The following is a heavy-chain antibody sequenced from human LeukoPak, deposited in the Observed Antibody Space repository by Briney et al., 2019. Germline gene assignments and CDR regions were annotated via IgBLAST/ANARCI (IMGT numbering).Heavy chain of an antibody. V-gene: IGHV4-39*01. CDR3: ARRVRDGYNYYYFDY. J-gene: IGHJ4*02. D-gene: IGHD5-24*01. Sequence: SETLSLTCTVSGDSISSSSYYWGWIRQPPGKGLEWIGNIYYSGRTDYSPSLKSRLTMSVDTSNNQFSLKLSSVTAADTAVYYCARRVRDGYNYYYFDYWGQGTLVTVSS. CDR2: IYYSGRT. CDR1: GDSISSSSYY.